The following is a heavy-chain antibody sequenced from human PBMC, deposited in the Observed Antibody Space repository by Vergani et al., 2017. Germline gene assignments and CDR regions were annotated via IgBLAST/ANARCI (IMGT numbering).Heavy chain of an antibody. CDR1: GFTFSNAW. CDR3: AKVGSGFLEWPNWGEYYGMDV. Sequence: EVQLVESGGGLVKPGGSLRLSCAASGFTFSNAWMSWVRQAPGKGLEWVGRIKSKTDGGTTDYAAPVKGRFTISRDDSKNTLYLQMNSLRAEDTAVYYCAKVGSGFLEWPNWGEYYGMDVWGQGTTVTVSS. CDR2: IKSKTDGGTT. V-gene: IGHV3-15*01. D-gene: IGHD3-3*01. J-gene: IGHJ6*02.